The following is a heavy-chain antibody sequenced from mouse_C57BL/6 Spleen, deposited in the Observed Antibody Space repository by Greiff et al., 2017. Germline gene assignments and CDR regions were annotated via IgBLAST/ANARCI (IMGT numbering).Heavy chain of an antibody. CDR1: GYTFTDYE. CDR3: TNYYGSLDYFDY. D-gene: IGHD1-1*01. V-gene: IGHV1-15*01. Sequence: QVQLKESGAELVRPGASVTLSCKASGYTFTDYEMHWVKQTPVHGLEWIGAIDPETGGTAYNQKFKGKAILTADKSSSTAYMELRSLTSEDSAVYYCTNYYGSLDYFDYWGQGTTLTVSS. J-gene: IGHJ2*01. CDR2: IDPETGGT.